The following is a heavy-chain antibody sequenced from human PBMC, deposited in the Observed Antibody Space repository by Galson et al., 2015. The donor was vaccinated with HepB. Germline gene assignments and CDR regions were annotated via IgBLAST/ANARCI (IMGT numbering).Heavy chain of an antibody. V-gene: IGHV3-11*01. J-gene: IGHJ5*02. D-gene: IGHD3-10*01. CDR1: GFIFSDYY. CDR3: ARDHRWGGFDP. Sequence: SLRLSCAASGFIFSDYYVSWVRQAPGKGLEWVSDISGSDSSIYYADSVKGRFTISRDNAKNSLYLQMNSLTAEDTAVYYCARDHRWGGFDPWGQGTLVTVSS. CDR2: ISGSDSSI.